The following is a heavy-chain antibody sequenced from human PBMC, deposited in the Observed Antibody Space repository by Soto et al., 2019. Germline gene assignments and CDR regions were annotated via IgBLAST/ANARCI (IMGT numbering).Heavy chain of an antibody. Sequence: QVQLQESGPGLVKPSQTLSLTCTVSGGSISSGGDYWSWIRQHPGKGLEWIGNIYHSGSSNYNPSLKSRVTIAVDTSKNQFSLKLSSVTAADTAVYYCARAQGNQQLIYYYGIDGWGQGTTVTVSS. CDR2: IYHSGSS. D-gene: IGHD6-13*01. J-gene: IGHJ6*02. V-gene: IGHV4-31*03. CDR3: ARAQGNQQLIYYYGIDG. CDR1: GGSISSGGDY.